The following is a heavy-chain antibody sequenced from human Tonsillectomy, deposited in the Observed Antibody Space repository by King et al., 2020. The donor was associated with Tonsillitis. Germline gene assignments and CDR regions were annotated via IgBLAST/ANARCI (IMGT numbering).Heavy chain of an antibody. J-gene: IGHJ5*02. D-gene: IGHD3-22*01. CDR1: GFTFSSYA. V-gene: IGHV3-30*04. CDR2: ISYDGSNK. Sequence: VQLVESGGGVVQPGRSLRLSCAASGFTFSSYAMHWVRQAPGKGLEWVAVISYDGSNKYYADSVKGRFTISRDNSKNTLYLQMNSLRAEDTAVYYCASGSTYYYDSSGYIGNWFDPWGQGTLVTVSS. CDR3: ASGSTYYYDSSGYIGNWFDP.